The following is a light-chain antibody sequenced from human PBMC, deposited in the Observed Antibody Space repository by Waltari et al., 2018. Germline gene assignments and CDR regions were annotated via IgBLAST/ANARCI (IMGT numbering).Light chain of an antibody. CDR1: QSLVYSDGNTY. V-gene: IGKV2-30*01. Sequence: VVLTQSPLSLPVTPGQPASISCSSSQSLVYSDGNTYLNWFQQRPGQSPRRLLYKISNRGAGVADRVSGSGSGTDFTLKISRVEAEDVGIYYCMHGGHWPYTFGQGTKLEIE. CDR2: KIS. CDR3: MHGGHWPYT. J-gene: IGKJ2*01.